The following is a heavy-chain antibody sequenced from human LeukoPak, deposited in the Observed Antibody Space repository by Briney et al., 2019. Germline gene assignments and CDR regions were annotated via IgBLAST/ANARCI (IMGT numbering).Heavy chain of an antibody. CDR3: ARGRMWFRELPAYYFDS. V-gene: IGHV4-39*07. Sequence: SETLSLTCTVSGGSISSSSHYWGWIRQPPGKGLEWIGSMYYSGSTYYNPSLKSRVTISVDTSKKQFFLKLISVTAADTAVYHCARGRMWFRELPAYYFDSWGQGNLVIVSS. D-gene: IGHD3-10*01. CDR1: GGSISSSSHY. CDR2: MYYSGST. J-gene: IGHJ4*02.